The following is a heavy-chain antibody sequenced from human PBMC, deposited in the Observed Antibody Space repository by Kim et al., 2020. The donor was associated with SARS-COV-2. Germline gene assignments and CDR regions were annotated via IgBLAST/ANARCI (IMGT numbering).Heavy chain of an antibody. D-gene: IGHD3-3*01. CDR2: IYSGGST. CDR3: ARAGYYDFWSGYPYGMDV. J-gene: IGHJ6*02. V-gene: IGHV3-53*01. CDR1: GFTVSSNY. Sequence: GGSLRLSCAASGFTVSSNYMSWVRQAPGKGLEWVSVIYSGGSTYYADSVKGRFTISRDNSKNTLYLQMNSLRAEDTAVYYCARAGYYDFWSGYPYGMDVWGQGTTVTVSS.